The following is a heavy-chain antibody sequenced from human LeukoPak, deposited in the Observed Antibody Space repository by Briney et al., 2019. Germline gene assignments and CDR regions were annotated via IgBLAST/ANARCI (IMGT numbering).Heavy chain of an antibody. CDR1: GYSFPSYW. V-gene: IGHV5-51*01. Sequence: GESLKISCQGSGYSFPSYWIAWVRQMPGKGLEWMGIIYPGDSDTRYSPSFQGQVTISADKSISTAYLQWSSLKASDTAMYYCASFWQQLGYFDYWGQGTLVTVSS. D-gene: IGHD6-13*01. CDR3: ASFWQQLGYFDY. J-gene: IGHJ4*02. CDR2: IYPGDSDT.